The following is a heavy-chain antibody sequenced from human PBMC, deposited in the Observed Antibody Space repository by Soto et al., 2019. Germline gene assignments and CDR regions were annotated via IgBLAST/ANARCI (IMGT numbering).Heavy chain of an antibody. CDR3: TRDTGRIAAAGTYYYYGMDV. J-gene: IGHJ6*02. D-gene: IGHD6-13*01. CDR2: VYYNGIT. CDR1: GGSINNHY. Sequence: PSETLSLTCTVSGGSINNHYWSWIRQPPGKGLEWLGYVYYNGITNYNPSLKSRVTMSVDTSKNQFSLNLTSLTAADTAVYYCTRDTGRIAAAGTYYYYGMDVWGQGTAVTASS. V-gene: IGHV4-59*11.